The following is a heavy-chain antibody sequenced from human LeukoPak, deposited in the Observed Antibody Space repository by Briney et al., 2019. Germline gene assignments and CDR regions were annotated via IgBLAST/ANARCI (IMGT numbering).Heavy chain of an antibody. CDR2: IFSGGTT. CDR1: GFTFSSYE. J-gene: IGHJ4*02. D-gene: IGHD2-15*01. Sequence: GGSLRLSCAASGFTFSSYEMNWVRQAPGKGLEWVSVIFSGGTTYYADSVEGRFTISRDNSKNTLYLQMNSLRAEDTAVYYCTTEGVVVAATIDCWGQGTLVTVSS. V-gene: IGHV3-53*01. CDR3: TTEGVVVAATIDC.